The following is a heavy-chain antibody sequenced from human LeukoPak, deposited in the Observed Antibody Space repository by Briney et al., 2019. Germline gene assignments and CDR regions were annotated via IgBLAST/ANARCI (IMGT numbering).Heavy chain of an antibody. Sequence: SETLSLTCTVSGFSMSSYYWNWIRQPAGEGLEWIGRVYTTGSTNYNPSLKSRITMSVDTSKNQFSLKLSSVTAADTAVYYCARDDNWLIDYWGQGTLVTVSS. CDR3: ARDDNWLIDY. D-gene: IGHD5-24*01. V-gene: IGHV4-4*07. CDR2: VYTTGST. J-gene: IGHJ4*02. CDR1: GFSMSSYY.